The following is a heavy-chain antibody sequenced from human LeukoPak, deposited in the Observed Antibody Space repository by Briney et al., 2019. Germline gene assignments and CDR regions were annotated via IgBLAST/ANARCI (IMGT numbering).Heavy chain of an antibody. Sequence: SETLSLLCSVSGGSIRSYYWSWITHPAAKGLVYIVRIYSSGGSNYYPSLTSRVTMSVDTSKNQFSLKLSSVAAAHTALYLLAEDFDNSSSCVYYIDFWGQGALVTVSS. V-gene: IGHV4-4*07. CDR3: AEDFDNSSSCVYYIDF. CDR2: IYSSGGS. D-gene: IGHD6-6*01. CDR1: GGSIRSYY. J-gene: IGHJ4*02.